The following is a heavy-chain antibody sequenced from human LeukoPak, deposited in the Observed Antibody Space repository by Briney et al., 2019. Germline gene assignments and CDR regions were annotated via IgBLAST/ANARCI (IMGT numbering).Heavy chain of an antibody. CDR1: GFTFSSYW. V-gene: IGHV3-23*01. Sequence: GGSLRLSCAASGFTFSSYWMHWVRQAPGKGLVWVSGISGSGGSTYYADSVKGRFTISRDNSKNTLYLQMNSLRAEDTAVHYCAKGIAGSRPPFDYWGQGTLVTVSS. CDR3: AKGIAGSRPPFDY. CDR2: ISGSGGST. J-gene: IGHJ4*02.